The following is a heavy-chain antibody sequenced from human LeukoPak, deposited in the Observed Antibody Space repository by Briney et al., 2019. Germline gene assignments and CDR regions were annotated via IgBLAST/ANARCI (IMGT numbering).Heavy chain of an antibody. CDR1: GFTFGNNW. V-gene: IGHV3-7*01. CDR3: ANGGAVGGRMTY. D-gene: IGHD6-19*01. Sequence: GGSLRLSCAVSGFTFGNNWMSWVRQAPGEGLEWVANIKQDGGEKYYVDSVKGRFTISRDNAKNSLFLQMDSLRAEDTAFYYCANGGAVGGRMTYWGQGTLVTVSS. J-gene: IGHJ4*02. CDR2: IKQDGGEK.